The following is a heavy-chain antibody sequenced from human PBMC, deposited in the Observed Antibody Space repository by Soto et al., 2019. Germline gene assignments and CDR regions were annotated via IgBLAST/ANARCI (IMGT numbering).Heavy chain of an antibody. CDR3: ARESGDWPLNWFDP. V-gene: IGHV4-31*03. CDR2: IYYSGST. D-gene: IGHD2-21*02. CDR1: CGSIISGGYY. Sequence: SETLSLTCTFSCGSIISGGYYWTWIRQHPGKGLEWIGYIYYSGSTYYNPSLKSRVAISVDTSKNQFSLKLSSVTAEDTAVYYCARESGDWPLNWFDPWGQGTLVTVSS. J-gene: IGHJ5*02.